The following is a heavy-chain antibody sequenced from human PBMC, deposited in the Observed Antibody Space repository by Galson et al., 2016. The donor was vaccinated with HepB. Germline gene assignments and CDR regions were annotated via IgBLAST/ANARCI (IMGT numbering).Heavy chain of an antibody. D-gene: IGHD1-26*01. V-gene: IGHV4-31*03. CDR2: IYYSGST. CDR3: ARGHGTYYYAY. CDR1: GGSISSGGYY. J-gene: IGHJ4*02. Sequence: TLSLTCTVSGGSISSGGYYWSWIRQHPGKGLEWIGYIYYSGSTYYNPSLKSRVTISVDTSKNKFSLKLSSVTAADTAVYYCARGHGTYYYAYWGQGTLVTVSS.